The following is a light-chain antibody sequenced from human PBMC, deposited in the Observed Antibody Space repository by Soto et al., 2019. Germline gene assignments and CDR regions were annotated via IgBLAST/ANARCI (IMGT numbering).Light chain of an antibody. J-gene: IGLJ2*01. CDR3: QTWGTGIQV. V-gene: IGLV4-69*01. CDR1: SGHRSYA. CDR2: LNSDGSH. Sequence: QSVLTQSPSASASLGASVKLTCTLSSGHRSYAIAWHQQQPEKGPRYLMKLNSDGSHSQGDGIPDRFSGSSSGAERYLTISSLQSEDEADYYCQTWGTGIQVFGGGTKLTVL.